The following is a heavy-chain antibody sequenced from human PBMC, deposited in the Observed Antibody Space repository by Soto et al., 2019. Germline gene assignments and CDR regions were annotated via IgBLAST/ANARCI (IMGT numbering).Heavy chain of an antibody. V-gene: IGHV3-23*01. Sequence: LRLSCATSGFTFSSYAMSWVRQAPGKGLEWVSAISGSGGSTYYADSVKGRFTISRDNSKNTLYLQMNSLRAEDTAVYYCAKDMGTMIVVVIIAFDYWGQGTLVTVSS. CDR3: AKDMGTMIVVVIIAFDY. J-gene: IGHJ4*02. CDR1: GFTFSSYA. CDR2: ISGSGGST. D-gene: IGHD3-22*01.